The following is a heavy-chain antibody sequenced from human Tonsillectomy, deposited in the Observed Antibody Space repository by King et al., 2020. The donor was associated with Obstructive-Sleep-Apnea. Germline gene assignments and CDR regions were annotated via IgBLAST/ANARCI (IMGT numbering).Heavy chain of an antibody. CDR2: INSDGSST. Sequence: VQLVESGGGLVQPGGSLRLSCAASGFTFSSYWMHWVRQAPGKGLVWVSRINSDGSSTRYADSVKGRFTSSRDNAKNTLYLQMNSLRAEDTAVYYCARDGVAGAGDNWFDPWGQGTLVTVSS. CDR1: GFTFSSYW. J-gene: IGHJ5*02. CDR3: ARDGVAGAGDNWFDP. V-gene: IGHV3-74*01. D-gene: IGHD6-13*01.